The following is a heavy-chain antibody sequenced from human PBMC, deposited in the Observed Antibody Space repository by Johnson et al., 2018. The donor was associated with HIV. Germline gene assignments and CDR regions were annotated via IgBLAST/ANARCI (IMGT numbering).Heavy chain of an antibody. V-gene: IGHV3-13*01. J-gene: IGHJ3*02. CDR2: IGTAGDT. Sequence: EVQLVESGGGLVQPGGSLRLSCAASGFSFSSYDMHWVRQPTGKGLEWVSAIGTAGDTYYPGSAKGRFTISREDAKNSLYLQMNSLRAEDTALYHCAKGLGFGDTIRAAFDIWGQGTMVTVSS. CDR1: GFSFSSYD. CDR3: AKGLGFGDTIRAAFDI. D-gene: IGHD3-10*01.